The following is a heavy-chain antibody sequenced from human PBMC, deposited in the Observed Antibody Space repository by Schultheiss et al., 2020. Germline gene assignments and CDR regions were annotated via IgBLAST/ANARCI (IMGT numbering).Heavy chain of an antibody. CDR3: VKDLRRQLWSSGDY. J-gene: IGHJ4*02. Sequence: GGSLRLSCAASGFTFSSYAMHWVRQAPGKGLEWVAVISYDGSNKYYADSVKGRFTISRDNSKNTLYLQMSSLRAEDTAVYYCVKDLRRQLWSSGDYWGQGTLVTVSS. V-gene: IGHV3-30*14. CDR1: GFTFSSYA. CDR2: ISYDGSNK. D-gene: IGHD5-18*01.